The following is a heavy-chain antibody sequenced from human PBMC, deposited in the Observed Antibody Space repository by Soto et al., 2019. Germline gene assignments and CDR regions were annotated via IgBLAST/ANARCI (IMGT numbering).Heavy chain of an antibody. CDR2: ISAYNGNT. J-gene: IGHJ5*02. D-gene: IGHD5-18*01. V-gene: IGHV1-18*04. CDR1: GYTFTSYG. Sequence: ASVKVSCKASGYTFTSYGISWVRQAPGQGLEWMGWISAYNGNTNYAQKLQGRVTMTTDTSTSTAYMELRSLRSDDTAVYYCARDVLDTAMVTDWFDPWGQGTLVTVSS. CDR3: ARDVLDTAMVTDWFDP.